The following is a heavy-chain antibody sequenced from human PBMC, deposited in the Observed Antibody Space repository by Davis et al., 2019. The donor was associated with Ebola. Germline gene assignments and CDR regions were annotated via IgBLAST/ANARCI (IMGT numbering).Heavy chain of an antibody. Sequence: GESLKISCAASGFTFSTYAMTWVRQAPGKGPEWVASIKPDGSATYYVDSVKGRFTISRDNAKNSLDLQMSTLRADDTAVYYCATSGGGHWGQGTLVIVSS. CDR2: IKPDGSAT. CDR1: GFTFSTYA. J-gene: IGHJ4*02. V-gene: IGHV3-7*03. CDR3: ATSGGGH. D-gene: IGHD3-3*01.